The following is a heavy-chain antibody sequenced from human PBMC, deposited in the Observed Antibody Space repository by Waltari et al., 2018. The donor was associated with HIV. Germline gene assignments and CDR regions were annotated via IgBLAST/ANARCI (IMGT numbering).Heavy chain of an antibody. V-gene: IGHV4-39*01. J-gene: IGHJ5*02. CDR2: IYYSGST. D-gene: IGHD2-15*01. CDR3: ARQRWYCSGGSCYRNWFDP. Sequence: QLQLQESGPGLVKPSETLSLTCTVSGGSIRSSSYYWGWIRQPPGQGLEWIGSIYYSGSTYYNPSLKSRVTISVDTSKNQFSLKLSSVTAADTAVYYCARQRWYCSGGSCYRNWFDPWGQGTLVTVSS. CDR1: GGSIRSSSYY.